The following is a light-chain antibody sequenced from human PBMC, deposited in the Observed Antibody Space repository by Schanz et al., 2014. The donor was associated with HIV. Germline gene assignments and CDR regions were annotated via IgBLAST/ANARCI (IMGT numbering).Light chain of an antibody. CDR3: QQYGSSPTT. V-gene: IGKV3-20*01. Sequence: EIVLTQSPGSLSLSPGGRATLSCGASQRLSSSYLAWYQQKRDQPPRLVIYATSTRAAGIPDRFSGTGSGTDFTLTINRLEPEDCAVYYCQQYGSSPTTFGQGTKVEIK. CDR1: QRLSSSY. CDR2: ATS. J-gene: IGKJ1*01.